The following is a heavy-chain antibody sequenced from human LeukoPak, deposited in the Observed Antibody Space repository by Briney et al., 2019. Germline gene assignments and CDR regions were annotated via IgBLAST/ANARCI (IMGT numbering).Heavy chain of an antibody. D-gene: IGHD6-19*01. CDR3: ARGLFQWPARIDY. CDR1: GGSISSYY. Sequence: SETLSLTCTVSGGSISSYYWSWIRQPPGKGLEWIGYIYYSGSTNYNPSLKSRVTISVDTSKNQFSLKLNSVTAADTAVYYCARGLFQWPARIDYWGRGTLVTVSS. J-gene: IGHJ4*02. V-gene: IGHV4-59*08. CDR2: IYYSGST.